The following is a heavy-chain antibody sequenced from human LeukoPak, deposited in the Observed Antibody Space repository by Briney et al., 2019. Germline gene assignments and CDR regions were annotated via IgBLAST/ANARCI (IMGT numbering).Heavy chain of an antibody. CDR3: ARVVRLITTTIIERSFDY. J-gene: IGHJ4*02. V-gene: IGHV4-38-2*02. Sequence: SETLSLTCTVSGYSISSGYYWGWIRQPPGKGLEWIGSIYHSGSTYYNPSLKSRVTISVDTSKNQFSLKLSSVTAADTAVYYCARVVRLITTTIIERSFDYWGQGTLVTVSS. CDR1: GYSISSGYY. D-gene: IGHD3-22*01. CDR2: IYHSGST.